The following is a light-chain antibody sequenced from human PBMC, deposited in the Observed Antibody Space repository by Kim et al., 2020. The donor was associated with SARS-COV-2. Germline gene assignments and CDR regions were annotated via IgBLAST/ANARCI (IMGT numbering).Light chain of an antibody. CDR1: QGISSW. J-gene: IGKJ1*01. CDR3: QQYDSYTRT. CDR2: AAS. Sequence: DIQMTQSPSSLSASVGDRVTITCRASQGISSWLAWYQQKPEKAPKCLIYAASSLQSGVPSRFSGSGSGTDFTLTISNLQPEDVATYYCQQYDSYTRTCGQGTKVDIK. V-gene: IGKV1D-16*01.